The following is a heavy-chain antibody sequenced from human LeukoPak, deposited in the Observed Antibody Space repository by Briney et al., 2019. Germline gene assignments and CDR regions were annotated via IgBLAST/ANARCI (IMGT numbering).Heavy chain of an antibody. CDR2: IYSDGDT. J-gene: IGHJ4*02. Sequence: TGGSLRLSCAASGFTVSSNYMSWVRQAPGKGLEWVSIIYSDGDTYYADSVKGRFTISRDNSKNTLYLQMNSLRAEDTAVYYCARDKEQLVSDYWGQGTLVTVSS. CDR3: ARDKEQLVSDY. D-gene: IGHD6-13*01. V-gene: IGHV3-66*01. CDR1: GFTVSSNY.